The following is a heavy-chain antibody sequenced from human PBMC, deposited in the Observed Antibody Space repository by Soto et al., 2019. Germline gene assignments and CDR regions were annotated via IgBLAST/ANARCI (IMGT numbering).Heavy chain of an antibody. CDR3: ARSQGGSSSLDIYYYYYYGMDV. V-gene: IGHV1-69*01. CDR1: GGTFSSYS. J-gene: IGHJ6*02. CDR2: VIPIFGRA. D-gene: IGHD2-15*01. Sequence: QVQLVQSGAEVKKPGSSVKVSCKAPGGTFSSYSISWVRQAPGQGLVWRGGVIPIFGRAKYAQKFQGRVTITADESTSTGYLELRSLRSEDTAVYYCARSQGGSSSLDIYYYYYYGMDVWGQGTTVTVSS.